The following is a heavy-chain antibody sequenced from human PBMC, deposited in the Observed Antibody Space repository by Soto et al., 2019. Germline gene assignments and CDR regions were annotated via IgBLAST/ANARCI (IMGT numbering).Heavy chain of an antibody. D-gene: IGHD5-12*01. CDR2: IIPIFRTP. CDR3: ARDKDRLQLGGNYYYILDV. Sequence: QVQLEQSGAEVKTPGSSVNVACKASGGTFSTSAISWVRQAPGQGLEWMGGIIPIFRTPDYAQKFQGRVTVIADESTSTVYMELSGLRSDDTAVYYCARDKDRLQLGGNYYYILDVWGQGTTVTVSS. V-gene: IGHV1-69*12. J-gene: IGHJ6*02. CDR1: GGTFSTSA.